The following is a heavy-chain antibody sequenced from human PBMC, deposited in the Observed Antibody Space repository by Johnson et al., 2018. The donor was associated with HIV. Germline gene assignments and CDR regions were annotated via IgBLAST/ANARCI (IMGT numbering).Heavy chain of an antibody. Sequence: QVQLVESGGGVVQPGRSLRLSCAASGFTFSSYAMHWVRQAPGKGLEWVAVISYDGSNKYYADSVKGRFTVSRDNSKDTMYLQMTSLGAEDSALYFWAGGVDAFDIWGQGTMFTVSS. CDR2: ISYDGSNK. V-gene: IGHV3-30-3*01. CDR3: AGGVDAFDI. CDR1: GFTFSSYA. J-gene: IGHJ3*02. D-gene: IGHD1-26*01.